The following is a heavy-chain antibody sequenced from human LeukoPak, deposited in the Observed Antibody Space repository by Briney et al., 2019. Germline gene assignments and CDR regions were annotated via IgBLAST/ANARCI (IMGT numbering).Heavy chain of an antibody. CDR3: ARDHHRSGTKGSIDY. Sequence: AGGSLRLSCVVSGLTVSNNYMSWVRQAPGKGLEWVSVIYSDGTTRNADSVKGRFTISRDNSKNTVYLQMDSLRAEDTAVYYCARDHHRSGTKGSIDYWGQGTLVTVSS. J-gene: IGHJ4*02. D-gene: IGHD1-26*01. CDR1: GLTVSNNY. V-gene: IGHV3-66*01. CDR2: IYSDGTT.